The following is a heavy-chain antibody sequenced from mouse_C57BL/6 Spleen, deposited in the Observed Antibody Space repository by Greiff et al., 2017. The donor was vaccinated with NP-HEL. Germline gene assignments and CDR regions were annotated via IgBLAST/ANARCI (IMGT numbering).Heavy chain of an antibody. CDR1: GYTFTGYW. V-gene: IGHV1-9*01. J-gene: IGHJ3*01. CDR3: ARLGRHYYYGTGFAY. D-gene: IGHD1-1*01. CDR2: ILPGSGST. Sequence: VQLQQSGAELMKPGASVKLSCKATGYTFTGYWIEWVKQRPGHGLEWIGEILPGSGSTNYNEKFQGKATFTADTSSNTAYMQLSSLATEDSAIYYCARLGRHYYYGTGFAYWGQGTLVTVSA.